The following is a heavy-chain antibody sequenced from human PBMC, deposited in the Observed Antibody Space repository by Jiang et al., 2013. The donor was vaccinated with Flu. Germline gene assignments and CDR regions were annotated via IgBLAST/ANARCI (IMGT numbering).Heavy chain of an antibody. Sequence: SGAEVKKPGASVKISCKASGYTFTNYGMHWVRQAPGQRLEWMGWINVDNDKTKYSQKFQDRVTITRDTAASTGYMELRSLRSEDTAVYYCAREGGHCSSISCYEGVSDYGMDVWGPRGPRVTVSS. CDR3: AREGGHCSSISCYEGVSDYGMDV. D-gene: IGHD2-2*01. CDR2: INVDNDKT. J-gene: IGHJ6*01. V-gene: IGHV1-3*01. CDR1: GYTFTNYG.